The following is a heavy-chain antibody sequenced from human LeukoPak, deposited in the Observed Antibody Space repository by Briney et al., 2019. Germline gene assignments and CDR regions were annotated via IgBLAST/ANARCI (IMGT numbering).Heavy chain of an antibody. J-gene: IGHJ5*02. Sequence: SETLSLTCAVYGGSFSGYYWSWIRQPPGKGLEWIGEINHSGSTNYNPSLKGRVTISVDTSKNQFSLKLSSVTAAGTAVYYCASGLFRSDCSGGSCYSKTFDPWGQGTLVTVSS. D-gene: IGHD2-15*01. V-gene: IGHV4-34*01. CDR2: INHSGST. CDR3: ASGLFRSDCSGGSCYSKTFDP. CDR1: GGSFSGYY.